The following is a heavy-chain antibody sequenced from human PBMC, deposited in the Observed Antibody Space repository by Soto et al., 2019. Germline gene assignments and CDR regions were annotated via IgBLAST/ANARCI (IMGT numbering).Heavy chain of an antibody. CDR3: ARGRRWGQSVKGLDS. CDR2: INHSGTT. V-gene: IGHV4-34*01. CDR1: GGSFSGYY. Sequence: QVLLQQWGAGLLKPSETLSLTCAVSGGSFSGYYWTWIRQAPGKGLEWIGEINHSGTTNYTPSLKSRVSVSVDTSKNQFSLKLTSVTAADTCVYYCARGRRWGQSVKGLDSWGQGTLVTVSS. D-gene: IGHD3-16*01. J-gene: IGHJ4*02.